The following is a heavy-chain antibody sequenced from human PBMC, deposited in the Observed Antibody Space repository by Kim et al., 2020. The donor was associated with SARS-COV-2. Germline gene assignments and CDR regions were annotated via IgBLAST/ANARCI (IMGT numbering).Heavy chain of an antibody. J-gene: IGHJ4*02. V-gene: IGHV3-23*01. D-gene: IGHD3-10*01. CDR3: VKGGWGSYCDY. CDR1: GFRFSTSA. Sequence: GGSLRLSCASSGFRFSTSAMTWVRQAPGKGLEWVSTISPSSDNTYSPDSVRGRFSISRDNSKNTLYLQMNSLRVEDTAIYYCVKGGWGSYCDYWGQGTLV. CDR2: ISPSSDNT.